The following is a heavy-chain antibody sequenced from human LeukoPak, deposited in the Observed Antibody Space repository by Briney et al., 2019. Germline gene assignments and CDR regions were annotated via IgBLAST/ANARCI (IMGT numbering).Heavy chain of an antibody. V-gene: IGHV1-69*13. CDR3: AREYQVPDYDAFDI. CDR2: SIPIFGRA. D-gene: IGHD2-2*01. J-gene: IGHJ3*02. CDR1: GGTFSSYA. Sequence: GASVKVSCKASGGTFSSYAISWVRQPPGQGLEWRGGSIPIFGRANDAQKFQGRVTITADQSTSTDYMELSSLRSEDTAVYYCAREYQVPDYDAFDIWGQGTMVTVSS.